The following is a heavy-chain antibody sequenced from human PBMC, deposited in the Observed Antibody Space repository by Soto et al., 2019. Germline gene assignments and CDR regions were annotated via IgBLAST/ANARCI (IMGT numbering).Heavy chain of an antibody. V-gene: IGHV3-53*01. CDR2: IYSGGST. D-gene: IGHD3-22*01. CDR3: ARAGYYYDSSGYYYDY. J-gene: IGHJ4*02. Sequence: APGKGLEWVSVIYSGGSTYYADSVKGRFTISRDNSKNTLYLQMNSLRAEDTAVYYCARAGYYYDSSGYYYDYWGQGTLVTVSS.